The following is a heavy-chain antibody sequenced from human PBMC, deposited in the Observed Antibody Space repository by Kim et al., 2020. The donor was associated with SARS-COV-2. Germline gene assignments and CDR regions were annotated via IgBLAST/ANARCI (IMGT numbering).Heavy chain of an antibody. V-gene: IGHV1-46*01. CDR2: INPSGGST. CDR3: AIVGYSYGSYYYGVDV. J-gene: IGHJ6*02. CDR1: GYTFTSDY. D-gene: IGHD5-18*01. Sequence: ASVKVSCKAFGYTFTSDYMHWVRQAPGQGLECMGIINPSGGSTSYVQKFQGRVTMTRDTSTSTVYMELSSLRSEDTAVYYCAIVGYSYGSYYYGVDVWGHGTTVTVS.